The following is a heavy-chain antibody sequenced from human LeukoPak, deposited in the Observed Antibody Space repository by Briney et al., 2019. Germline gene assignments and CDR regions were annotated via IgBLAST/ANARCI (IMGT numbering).Heavy chain of an antibody. CDR3: ARGRSGFLVY. CDR1: GGSISSGGYS. CDR2: IYHSGST. D-gene: IGHD3-3*01. J-gene: IGHJ4*02. Sequence: SETLSLTCAVSGGSISSGGYSWSWIRQPPGKGLEWIGYIYHSGSTYYNPSLKSRVTISVDRSKNQFSLKLSSVTAADTAVYYCARGRSGFLVYWGQGTLVTVSS. V-gene: IGHV4-30-2*01.